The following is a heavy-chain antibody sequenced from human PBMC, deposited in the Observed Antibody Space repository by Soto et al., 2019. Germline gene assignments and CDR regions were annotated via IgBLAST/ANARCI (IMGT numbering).Heavy chain of an antibody. V-gene: IGHV2-5*02. J-gene: IGHJ4*02. CDR3: AHSRDLITEDAQVGDFDY. D-gene: IGHD3-10*01. CDR2: IYWDDDE. Sequence: QITLKESGPTLVRPTQTLTLTCSFSGFSLTTDGVGVCWVRQPQGAALEWLALIYWDDDERYSPSLKTRLTITKDPSKNQVVLIMTNMDPVDTATYYCAHSRDLITEDAQVGDFDYWGQGTLVTVSS. CDR1: GFSLTTDGVG.